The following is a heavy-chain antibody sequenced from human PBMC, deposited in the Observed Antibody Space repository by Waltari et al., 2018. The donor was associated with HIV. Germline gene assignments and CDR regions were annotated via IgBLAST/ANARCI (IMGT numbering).Heavy chain of an antibody. Sequence: VQLVESGGGWVQPGGSLRLSCEAPGFTFTHYAMNWVHQAPGKGREWVSAISGSGGSTYYADSVKGRFTISRDNSKNTLYLQMNSLRAEDTAVYYCAKDDSTGSSGYYPFHYWGQGTLITVSS. CDR3: AKDDSTGSSGYYPFHY. V-gene: IGHV3-23*04. D-gene: IGHD3-22*01. CDR2: ISGSGGST. CDR1: GFTFTHYA. J-gene: IGHJ4*02.